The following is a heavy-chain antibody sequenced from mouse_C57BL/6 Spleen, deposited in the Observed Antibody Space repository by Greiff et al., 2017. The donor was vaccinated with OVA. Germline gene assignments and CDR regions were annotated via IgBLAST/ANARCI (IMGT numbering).Heavy chain of an antibody. Sequence: EVQLQQSGTVLARPGASVKMSCKTSGYTFTSYWMHWVKQRPGQGLEWIGAIYPGNSDTSYNQKFKGKAKLTAVTSASTAYMELSSLTNEDSAVYYCTSKPITTVADYWGQGTTLTVSS. CDR1: GYTFTSYW. CDR3: TSKPITTVADY. J-gene: IGHJ2*01. D-gene: IGHD1-1*01. V-gene: IGHV1-5*01. CDR2: IYPGNSDT.